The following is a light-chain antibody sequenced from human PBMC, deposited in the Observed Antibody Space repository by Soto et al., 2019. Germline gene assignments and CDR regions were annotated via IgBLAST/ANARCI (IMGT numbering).Light chain of an antibody. V-gene: IGKV1-27*01. Sequence: DIQMTQSPSSVSASVGDTITMTCRASEALNIYLAWYQQRPGELPKLLIYGASTLQSGVPSRFSGFGSGTDFTLTISSLQPEDAATYYCQKYNRAPRTFGPGTKVEIK. CDR2: GAS. J-gene: IGKJ1*01. CDR3: QKYNRAPRT. CDR1: EALNIY.